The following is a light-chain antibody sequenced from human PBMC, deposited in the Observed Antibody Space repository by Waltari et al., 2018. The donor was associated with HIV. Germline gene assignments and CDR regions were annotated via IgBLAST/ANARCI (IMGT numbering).Light chain of an antibody. Sequence: QSVLTQPPSASGTPGQRVTISCSGSSSNIGSNYVYWYQQLPGRGPKLLIVRNNQRAAGVPDRLSGSKAGTSASLAISGVRSEDEADYYCAARDDSLSGQWVFGGGTKLPVL. V-gene: IGLV1-47*01. CDR2: RNN. CDR3: AARDDSLSGQWV. CDR1: SSNIGSNY. J-gene: IGLJ3*02.